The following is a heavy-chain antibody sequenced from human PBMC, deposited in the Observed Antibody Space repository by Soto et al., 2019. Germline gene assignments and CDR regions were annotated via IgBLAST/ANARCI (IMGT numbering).Heavy chain of an antibody. CDR3: ARVSSSLVAYYFDH. CDR2: INPNSGGT. Sequence: ASVKVSCKASGYTFTGYYMHWVRQAPGQGLEWMGWINPNSGGTNYAQKFQGWVTMTRDTSISTAYMELSRLRSDDTAVYYCARVSSSLVAYYFDHCGHGTLFSVSS. J-gene: IGHJ4*01. V-gene: IGHV1-2*04. CDR1: GYTFTGYY.